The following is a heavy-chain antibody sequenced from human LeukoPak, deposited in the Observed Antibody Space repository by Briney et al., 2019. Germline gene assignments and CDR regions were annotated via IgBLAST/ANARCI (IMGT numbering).Heavy chain of an antibody. CDR1: GEPHSVYH. D-gene: IGHD3-3*01. CDR3: ARAGGRIFGVVSRRVRIPFDY. CDR2: IKHRGSP. Sequence: PSETLSLMCAVYGEPHSVYHWIWIRQPPGKGLEGLGQIKHRGSPNYNQFLKRRGLISVDTSKNQFSLKLSSVTAADTAVYYCARAGGRIFGVVSRRVRIPFDYWGQGTMVIVSS. J-gene: IGHJ4*02. V-gene: IGHV4-34*01.